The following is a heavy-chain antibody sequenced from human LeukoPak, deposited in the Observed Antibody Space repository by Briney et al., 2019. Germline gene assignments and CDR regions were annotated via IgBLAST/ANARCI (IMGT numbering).Heavy chain of an antibody. J-gene: IGHJ6*03. CDR3: ARGSSGRRYYYYMDV. D-gene: IGHD6-19*01. Sequence: GSLRLSCAASGFTFSSYAMNWIRQPPGKGLEWIGSIYHSGSTNYNPSLKSRVTISVDTSKNQFSLKLSSVTAADTAVYYCARGSSGRRYYYYMDVWGKGTTVTVSS. CDR1: GFTFSSYA. CDR2: IYHSGST. V-gene: IGHV4-34*01.